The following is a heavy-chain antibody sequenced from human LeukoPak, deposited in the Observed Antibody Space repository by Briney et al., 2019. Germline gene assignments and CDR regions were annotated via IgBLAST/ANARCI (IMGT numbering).Heavy chain of an antibody. V-gene: IGHV3-7*01. CDR1: GFTFSSYW. CDR3: ARSNDFRSGYLFDY. Sequence: GGSLRLSXAASGFTFSSYWMSWVRQAPGKGLEWGANIKEDGNEKYYVDSVKGRFAISRDNAKNSLYLQMNSLRAEDTAVYYCARSNDFRSGYLFDYWGQGTLVTVSS. D-gene: IGHD3-3*01. J-gene: IGHJ4*02. CDR2: IKEDGNEK.